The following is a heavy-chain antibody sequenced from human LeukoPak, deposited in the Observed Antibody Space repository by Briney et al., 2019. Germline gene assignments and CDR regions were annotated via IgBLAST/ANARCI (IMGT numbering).Heavy chain of an antibody. CDR3: ARVTKTYYDFWSGYPAYYYYMDV. V-gene: IGHV4-34*01. CDR1: GGSFSGYY. D-gene: IGHD3-3*01. J-gene: IGHJ6*03. CDR2: INHSGST. Sequence: SETLSLTCAVYGGSFSGYYWSWIRQPPGKGLEWIGEINHSGSTNYNPSLKSRVTISVDTSKNQFSLKLSSVTAADTAVYYCARVTKTYYDFWSGYPAYYYYMDVWGKGTTVTVSS.